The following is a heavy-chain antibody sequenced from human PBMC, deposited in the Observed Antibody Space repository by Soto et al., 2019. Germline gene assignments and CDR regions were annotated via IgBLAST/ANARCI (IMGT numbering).Heavy chain of an antibody. CDR2: TYYRSQWRPQWGH. V-gene: IGHV6-1*01. CDR3: AIEGGSSDSRWKNAFDI. D-gene: IGHD3-22*01. Sequence: QVQLQESGPGLVKPSQTLSVTCDISGDTVLSYYAAWYWIRQSPSRGLEWLGRTYYRSQWRPQWGHDYAVSVSSRINITSDTAENQFSLQLNSVSPDDTAVYYCAIEGGSSDSRWKNAFDIWGQGTRVTVS. J-gene: IGHJ3*02. CDR1: GDTVLSYYAA.